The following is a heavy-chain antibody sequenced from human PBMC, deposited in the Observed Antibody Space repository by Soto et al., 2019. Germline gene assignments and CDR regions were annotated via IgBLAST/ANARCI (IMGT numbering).Heavy chain of an antibody. V-gene: IGHV3-43*01. Sequence: DVQLVESGGVVVQPGGSLRLSCAASGFTFDDYTMHWVRQAPGKGLEWVSLISWDGGSTYYADSVKGRFTISRDNSKNSLYLQMNSLRTEDTALYYCAKDIGYSSGWSYFDYWGQGTLVTVSS. J-gene: IGHJ4*02. CDR1: GFTFDDYT. CDR3: AKDIGYSSGWSYFDY. CDR2: ISWDGGST. D-gene: IGHD6-19*01.